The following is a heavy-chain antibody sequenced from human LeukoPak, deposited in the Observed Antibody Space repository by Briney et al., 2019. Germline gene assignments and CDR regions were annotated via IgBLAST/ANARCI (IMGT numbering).Heavy chain of an antibody. V-gene: IGHV3-23*01. CDR3: ARASGIYGSGWYFDY. CDR2: INGGGYNT. Sequence: GGSLRLSCAASGFTFNNYVMSWVRQAPGKGLEWVSTINGGGYNTYYADSVKGRFTIPRDNSKNTLSLQVNTLRAEDTAVYYCARASGIYGSGWYFDYWGQGTLVTVSS. J-gene: IGHJ4*02. CDR1: GFTFNNYV. D-gene: IGHD6-19*01.